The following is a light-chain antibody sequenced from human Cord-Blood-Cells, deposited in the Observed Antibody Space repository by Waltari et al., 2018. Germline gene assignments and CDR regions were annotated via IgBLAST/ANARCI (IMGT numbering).Light chain of an antibody. CDR1: SSDVGGYNL. Sequence: QSALTQPASVSGSPGQSFTISCTGTSSDVGGYNLVSWYQQHPGKAPKLMLYEVSKRPSGVSNRFSGSKSGNTASLTISGLQAEDEADYYCFSYAGSSTFVVFGGGTKLTVL. V-gene: IGLV2-23*02. CDR2: EVS. J-gene: IGLJ2*01. CDR3: FSYAGSSTFVV.